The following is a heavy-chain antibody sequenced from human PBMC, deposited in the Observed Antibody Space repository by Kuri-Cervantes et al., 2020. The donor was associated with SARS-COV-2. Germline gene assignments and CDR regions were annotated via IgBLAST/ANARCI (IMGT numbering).Heavy chain of an antibody. J-gene: IGHJ4*02. CDR2: IYHSGST. CDR3: VVARDYYYGSGSYPSFDY. CDR1: GYSISSGYY. V-gene: IGHV4-38-2*02. Sequence: SETLSLTCTVSGYSISSGYYWGWIRQPPGKGLERIGSIYHSGSTYYNPSLKSRVTISVDTSKNQFSLKLSSVTAADTAVYYCVVARDYYYGSGSYPSFDYWGQGTLVTVSS. D-gene: IGHD3-10*01.